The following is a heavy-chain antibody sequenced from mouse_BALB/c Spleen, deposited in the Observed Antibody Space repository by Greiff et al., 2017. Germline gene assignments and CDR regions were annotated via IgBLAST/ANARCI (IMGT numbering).Heavy chain of an antibody. V-gene: IGHV7-3*02. CDR3: ARGYDGYSFAY. CDR2: IRNKANGYTT. D-gene: IGHD2-3*01. Sequence: EVKVVESGGGLVQPGGSLRLSCATSGFTFTDYYMSWVRQPPGKALEWLGFIRNKANGYTTEYSASVKGRFTISRDNSQSILYLQMNTLRAEDSATYYCARGYDGYSFAYWGQGTLVTVSA. J-gene: IGHJ3*01. CDR1: GFTFTDYY.